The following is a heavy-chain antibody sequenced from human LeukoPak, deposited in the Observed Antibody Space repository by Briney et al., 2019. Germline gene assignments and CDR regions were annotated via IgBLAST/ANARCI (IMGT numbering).Heavy chain of an antibody. CDR2: ISSSSSYI. CDR3: ARAPAYCSSTSCYPVDP. D-gene: IGHD2-2*01. J-gene: IGHJ5*02. Sequence: GGSLRLSCAASGFTFSSYSMNWVRQAPGKGLEWVSSISSSSSYIYYADSVKGRFTISRDNAKNSLYLQMNSLRAEDTAVYYCARAPAYCSSTSCYPVDPWGQGALVTVSS. V-gene: IGHV3-21*01. CDR1: GFTFSSYS.